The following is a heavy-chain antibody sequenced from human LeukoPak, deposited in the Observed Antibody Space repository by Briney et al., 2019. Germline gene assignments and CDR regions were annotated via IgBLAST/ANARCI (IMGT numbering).Heavy chain of an antibody. CDR3: AKVYCSSTSCYTLMYYFDY. CDR1: GFTFSSYA. J-gene: IGHJ4*02. D-gene: IGHD2-2*02. V-gene: IGHV3-23*01. Sequence: GGSMRLSCAASGFTFSSYAMSWVRQAPGKGLEWVSAISGSGGSTYYADSVKGRFTISRDNSKNTLYLQMNSLRAEDTAVYYCAKVYCSSTSCYTLMYYFDYWGQGTLVTVSS. CDR2: ISGSGGST.